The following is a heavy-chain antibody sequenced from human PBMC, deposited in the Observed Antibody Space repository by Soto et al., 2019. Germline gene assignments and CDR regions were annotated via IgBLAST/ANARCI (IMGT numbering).Heavy chain of an antibody. CDR3: AKAGGHSSSPWYNWFDP. Sequence: GGSLRLSCAASGFTFSSYAMSWVRQAPGKGLEWVSAISGSGGSTYYADSVKGRFTISRDNSKNTLYLQMNSLRAEDTAVYYCAKAGGHSSSPWYNWFDPWGQGTLVTVSS. CDR1: GFTFSSYA. D-gene: IGHD6-6*01. V-gene: IGHV3-23*01. CDR2: ISGSGGST. J-gene: IGHJ5*02.